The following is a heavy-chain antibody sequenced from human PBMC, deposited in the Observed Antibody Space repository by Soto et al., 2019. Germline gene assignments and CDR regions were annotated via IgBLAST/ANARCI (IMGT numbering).Heavy chain of an antibody. CDR1: GFTYSSCA. D-gene: IGHD2-8*02. V-gene: IGHV3-30*18. Sequence: GGSLRLSCAASGFTYSSCAMHWVRQVPGKGLEWLAVVSHDGTLYPYADSVKGRFSISRDNSKKTLYLQMNSLRPEDTAVYYCVKDRSDTWSFDYWGQGTLVTVSS. CDR2: VSHDGTLY. CDR3: VKDRSDTWSFDY. J-gene: IGHJ4*02.